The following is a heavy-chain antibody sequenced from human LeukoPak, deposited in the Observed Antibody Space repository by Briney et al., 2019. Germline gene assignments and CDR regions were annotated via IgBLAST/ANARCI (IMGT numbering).Heavy chain of an antibody. V-gene: IGHV4-59*01. CDR3: ASSLPGYCSSTSCYGGYYYYMDV. CDR2: VHDSAGT. D-gene: IGHD2-2*01. J-gene: IGHJ6*03. CDR1: GGSINKYY. Sequence: SETLSLTCTVSGGSINKYYWSWIRQSPGKGLEWLGYVHDSAGTIYNPSLKSRVTISVDTSKNQFSLKLSSVTAADTAVYYCASSLPGYCSSTSCYGGYYYYMDVWGKGTTVTVSS.